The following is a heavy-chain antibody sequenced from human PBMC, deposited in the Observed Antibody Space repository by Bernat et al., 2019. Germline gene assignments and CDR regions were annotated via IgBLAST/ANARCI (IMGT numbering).Heavy chain of an antibody. V-gene: IGHV3-23*04. CDR3: AKVGSSWYWARFDY. D-gene: IGHD6-13*01. Sequence: EVQLVESGGGLVQPGGSLRLSCAASGFTVSSNYMSWVRQAPGKGLEWVSVISGSGGSTYYADSVKGRFTISRDNSKNTLYLQMNSLRAEDTAVYYCAKVGSSWYWARFDYWGQGTLVTVSS. CDR2: ISGSGGST. J-gene: IGHJ4*02. CDR1: GFTVSSNY.